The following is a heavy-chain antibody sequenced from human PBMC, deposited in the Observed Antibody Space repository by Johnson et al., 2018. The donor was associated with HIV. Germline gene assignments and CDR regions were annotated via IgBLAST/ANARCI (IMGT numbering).Heavy chain of an antibody. CDR3: ARDRRYYFVRCCYPDYDAFDI. D-gene: IGHD2/OR15-2a*01. Sequence: VQVLESGGGVVRPGGSLRLSCAASGFSFDDYGMSWVRQGPGKGLEWVSGINWNGGGTGYADSVKGRFTISRDNAKNSMYRQMNSLRAEDTALYYCARDRRYYFVRCCYPDYDAFDIWGQGTMVTISS. J-gene: IGHJ3*02. V-gene: IGHV3-20*04. CDR1: GFSFDDYG. CDR2: INWNGGGT.